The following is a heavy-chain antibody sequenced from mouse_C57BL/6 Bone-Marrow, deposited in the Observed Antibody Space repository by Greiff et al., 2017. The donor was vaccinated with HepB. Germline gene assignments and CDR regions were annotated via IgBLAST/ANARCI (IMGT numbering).Heavy chain of an antibody. Sequence: VQLQQPGAELVRPGASVKLSCTASGFNIKDDYMHWVKQRPEQGLEWIGWIDPENGDTEYASKFQGKATITADTSSNTAYLQLSSLTSEDTAVYYCTTMVTTRDYWGQGTTLTVSS. V-gene: IGHV14-4*01. CDR1: GFNIKDDY. D-gene: IGHD2-2*01. J-gene: IGHJ2*01. CDR3: TTMVTTRDY. CDR2: IDPENGDT.